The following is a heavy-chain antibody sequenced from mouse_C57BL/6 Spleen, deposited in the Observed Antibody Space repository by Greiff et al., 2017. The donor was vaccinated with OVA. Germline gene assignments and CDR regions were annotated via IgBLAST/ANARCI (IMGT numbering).Heavy chain of an antibody. J-gene: IGHJ4*01. V-gene: IGHV3-6*01. Sequence: EVKLVESGPGLVKPSQSLSLTCSVTGYSIPSGYYWNWIRQFPGNKLEWMGYISYDGSNNYNPSLKNRISITRDTSKNQFFLKLNSVTTEDTATYYCARGGGTVYYAMDYWGQGTSVTVSS. CDR2: ISYDGSN. CDR1: GYSIPSGYY. CDR3: ARGGGTVYYAMDY. D-gene: IGHD4-1*01.